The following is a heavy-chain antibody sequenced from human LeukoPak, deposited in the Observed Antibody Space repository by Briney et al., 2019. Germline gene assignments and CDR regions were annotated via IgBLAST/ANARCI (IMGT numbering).Heavy chain of an antibody. D-gene: IGHD3-3*01. CDR3: AKDLAYYDFWSGYPGYAFDI. V-gene: IGHV3-7*01. Sequence: GGSLRLSCAASGFTFSSYWMSWVRQAPGKGLEWVANIKQDGSEKYYVDSVKGRFTISRDNSKNTLYLQMNSLRAEDTAVYYCAKDLAYYDFWSGYPGYAFDIWGQGTMVTVSS. CDR2: IKQDGSEK. J-gene: IGHJ3*02. CDR1: GFTFSSYW.